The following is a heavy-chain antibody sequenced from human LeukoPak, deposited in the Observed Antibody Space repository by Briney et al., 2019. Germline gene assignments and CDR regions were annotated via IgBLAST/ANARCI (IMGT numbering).Heavy chain of an antibody. Sequence: PGGSLRLSCAASGFTFSSYAMHWVRQAPGKGLEWVAVISYDGSNKYYADSVKGRFTISRDNSKNTLYLQMNSLRAEDTAVYYCARSLSKYYDYVWGSYRFDYWGQGTLVTVSS. J-gene: IGHJ4*02. CDR1: GFTFSSYA. V-gene: IGHV3-30-3*01. CDR3: ARSLSKYYDYVWGSYRFDY. D-gene: IGHD3-16*02. CDR2: ISYDGSNK.